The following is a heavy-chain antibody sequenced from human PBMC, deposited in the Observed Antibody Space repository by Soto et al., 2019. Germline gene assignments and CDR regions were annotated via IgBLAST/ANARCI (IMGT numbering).Heavy chain of an antibody. CDR1: GGTFSSYA. CDR2: IIPIFGTA. Sequence: SVKVSCKASGGTFSSYAISWVRQAPGQGLEWMGGIIPIFGTANYAQKFQGRVTITADKSTSTAYMELSSLRSEDTAVYYCARDLPRIGYCSGGSCYSTFDYWGQGTLVTVSS. J-gene: IGHJ4*02. CDR3: ARDLPRIGYCSGGSCYSTFDY. D-gene: IGHD2-15*01. V-gene: IGHV1-69*06.